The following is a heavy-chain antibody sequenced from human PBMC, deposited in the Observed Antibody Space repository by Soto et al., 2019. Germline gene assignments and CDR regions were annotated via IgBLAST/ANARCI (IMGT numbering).Heavy chain of an antibody. D-gene: IGHD1-26*01. V-gene: IGHV1-69*04. Sequence: SVKGSCKASGGTFSSYAISWVRQAPGQGLEWMGRIIPILGIANYAQKFQGRVTITADKSTSTAYMELSSLRSEDTAVYYCAREGASDRDDAFDIWGQGTMVTVSS. CDR2: IIPILGIA. J-gene: IGHJ3*02. CDR3: AREGASDRDDAFDI. CDR1: GGTFSSYA.